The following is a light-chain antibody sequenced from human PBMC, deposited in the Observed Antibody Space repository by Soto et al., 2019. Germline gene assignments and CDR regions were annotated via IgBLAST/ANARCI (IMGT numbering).Light chain of an antibody. CDR3: CSYAGRYTDV. CDR2: DVR. V-gene: IGLV2-11*01. Sequence: QSALTQPRSVSGSPGQSVTISCTGTSSDVGGYNYVSWYQQHPGKAPKLMIYDVRKRPSGVPDRFSGSKSDNTASLTISGLQAEEEAAYYCCSYAGRYTDVFGTGTKVTVL. CDR1: SSDVGGYNY. J-gene: IGLJ1*01.